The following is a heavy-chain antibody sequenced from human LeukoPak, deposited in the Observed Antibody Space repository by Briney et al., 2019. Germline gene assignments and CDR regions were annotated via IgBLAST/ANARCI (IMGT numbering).Heavy chain of an antibody. CDR3: GRDLVSRQEVDQP. CDR2: VNPNTGGT. D-gene: IGHD6-13*01. Sequence: ASVKVSCKASGYTFTAYYIRWIRQAPGQGLEWMGWVNPNTGGTYYAQKFQDRVTMTRDASITTAYMELSGLTSDDTAVYYCGRDLVSRQEVDQPWGQGTLVTVSS. CDR1: GYTFTAYY. J-gene: IGHJ5*02. V-gene: IGHV1-2*02.